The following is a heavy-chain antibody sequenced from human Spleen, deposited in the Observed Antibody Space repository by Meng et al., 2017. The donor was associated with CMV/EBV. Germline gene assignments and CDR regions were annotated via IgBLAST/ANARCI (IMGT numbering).Heavy chain of an antibody. CDR2: IRYDGSNK. J-gene: IGHJ4*02. D-gene: IGHD6-19*01. Sequence: FPFISYGMHWVRQAPCKGLEWVAFIRYDGSNKYYADSVKGRFTISRDNSKNTLYLQMNSLRAEDTAVYYCAKDHGQYSSGWYGAGDYWGQGTLVTVSS. V-gene: IGHV3-30*02. CDR3: AKDHGQYSSGWYGAGDY. CDR1: FPFISYG.